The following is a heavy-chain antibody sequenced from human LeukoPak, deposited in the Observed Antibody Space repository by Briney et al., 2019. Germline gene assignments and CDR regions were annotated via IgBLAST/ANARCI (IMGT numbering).Heavy chain of an antibody. V-gene: IGHV4-39*01. CDR3: ARQLGLGVWALDY. J-gene: IGHJ4*02. CDR1: GDSISSDNFW. Sequence: SETLSLTCTVSGDSISSDNFWWGWIRQPPGEGLEWLGIIFHKGNTHYSSSLKSRVSVSVDTSKNQFSLRLSAVTAADTAVYYCARQLGLGVWALDYWGQGTLVTVSS. CDR2: IFHKGNT. D-gene: IGHD5/OR15-5a*01.